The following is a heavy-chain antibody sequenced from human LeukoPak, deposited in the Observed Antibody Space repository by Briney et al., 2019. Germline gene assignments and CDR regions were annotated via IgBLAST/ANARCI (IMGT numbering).Heavy chain of an antibody. D-gene: IGHD3-3*01. V-gene: IGHV1-8*01. CDR1: GYTFTSYD. CDR3: ARGPYYDFWSGYYGGEYYFDY. Sequence: GASVKVSCKASGYTFTSYDINWVRQATGQGLEWMGWMNPNSGNTGYAQKFQGRVTMTRNTSISTAYMELSSLRSEDTAVYYCARGPYYDFWSGYYGGEYYFDYWGQGTLVTVSS. CDR2: MNPNSGNT. J-gene: IGHJ4*02.